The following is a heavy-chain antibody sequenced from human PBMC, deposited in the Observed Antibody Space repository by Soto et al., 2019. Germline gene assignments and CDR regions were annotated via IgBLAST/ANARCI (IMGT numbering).Heavy chain of an antibody. D-gene: IGHD2-15*01. V-gene: IGHV3-23*01. CDR1: GFTFSSYA. CDR3: AKAYCSGGSCYRYYYYGMDV. CDR2: ISGSGGST. J-gene: IGHJ6*02. Sequence: GGSLRLSCAASGFTFSSYAMSWVRQAPGKGLEWVSAISGSGGSTYYADSVKGRFTISRDNSKNTLYLQMNSLRAEDTAVYYCAKAYCSGGSCYRYYYYGMDVWGQGTTVTVSS.